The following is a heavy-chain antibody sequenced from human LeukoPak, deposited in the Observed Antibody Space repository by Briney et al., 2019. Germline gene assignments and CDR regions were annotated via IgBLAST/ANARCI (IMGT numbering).Heavy chain of an antibody. D-gene: IGHD6-13*01. CDR2: ISGSDSTT. V-gene: IGHV3-23*01. CDR1: GFTFSTYA. J-gene: IGHJ4*02. CDR3: ARFPSHSWSMDY. Sequence: GGSLRLSCAASGFTFSTYAMTWVRQAPGKGLEWVSGISGSDSTTYFTDSVKGRFTISRDNSKNTVYLQMNSLRAEDTAVYYCARFPSHSWSMDYWGQGTLVTVYS.